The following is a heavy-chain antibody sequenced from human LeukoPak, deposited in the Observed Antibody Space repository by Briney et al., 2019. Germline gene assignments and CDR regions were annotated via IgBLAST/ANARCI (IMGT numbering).Heavy chain of an antibody. J-gene: IGHJ4*02. V-gene: IGHV3-73*01. CDR2: IRSKANSYAT. Sequence: GGSLRLSCAASGRTFSGSAMHWVRQASAKGREWVGRIRSKANSYATAYAASVKGRFTISRDDSKNTAYLQMNSLKAEDTAVYYCTSSRVGAINFDYWGQGTLVTVSS. CDR3: TSSRVGAINFDY. D-gene: IGHD1-26*01. CDR1: GRTFSGSA.